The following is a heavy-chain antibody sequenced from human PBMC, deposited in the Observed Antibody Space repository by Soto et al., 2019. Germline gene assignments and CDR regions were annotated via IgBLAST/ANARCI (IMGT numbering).Heavy chain of an antibody. CDR3: ARDLRGYDILNGYYTRYAFDI. Sequence: ASVKVSCKASGYTFTGYYMHWVRQAPGQGLEWMGWINPNSGGTNYAQKFQGWVTMTRDTSISTAYMELSRLRSDDTAVYYCARDLRGYDILNGYYTRYAFDIWGQGTMVTVSS. D-gene: IGHD3-9*01. J-gene: IGHJ3*02. CDR1: GYTFTGYY. CDR2: INPNSGGT. V-gene: IGHV1-2*04.